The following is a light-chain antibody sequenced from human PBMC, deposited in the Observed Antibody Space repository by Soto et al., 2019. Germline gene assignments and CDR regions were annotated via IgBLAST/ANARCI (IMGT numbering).Light chain of an antibody. CDR2: GAS. CDR3: QQYNYWPPIFT. J-gene: IGKJ3*01. V-gene: IGKV3-15*01. Sequence: EIVMTQSPATLSVSPGERATLSCRASQSVSSNLAWYQQKPGQAPRLLIYGASTRATGIPARFSGSGSGTEFTLTISTLQSEDFVVYYCQQYNYWPPIFTFGPGTKVDIK. CDR1: QSVSSN.